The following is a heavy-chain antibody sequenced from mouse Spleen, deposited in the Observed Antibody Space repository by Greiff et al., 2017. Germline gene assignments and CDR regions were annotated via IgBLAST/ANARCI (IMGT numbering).Heavy chain of an antibody. CDR1: GFTFSDYG. J-gene: IGHJ4*01. CDR2: ISSGSSTI. Sequence: DVMLVESGGGLVKPGGSLKLSCAASGFTFSDYGMHWVRQAPEKGLEWVAYISSGSSTIYYADTVKGRFTISRDNAKNTLFLQMTSLRSEDTAMYYCARTGGYDGDYYAMDYWGQGTSVTVSS. CDR3: ARTGGYDGDYYAMDY. D-gene: IGHD2-2*01. V-gene: IGHV5-17*01.